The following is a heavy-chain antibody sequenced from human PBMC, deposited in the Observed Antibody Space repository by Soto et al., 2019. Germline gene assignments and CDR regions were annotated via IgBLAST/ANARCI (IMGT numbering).Heavy chain of an antibody. D-gene: IGHD3-22*01. V-gene: IGHV3-23*01. J-gene: IGHJ4*02. CDR1: GFTFSNYA. CDR2: ISGSGGSP. CDR3: AKGTYYYDSSGNYRVYFNY. Sequence: GGSLRLSCAASGFTFSNYAMTWVRQAPGKGLEWVSVISGSGGSPYYADSVKGRFTISRDNSKNTVYLQMNSLRAEDTAVYHCAKGTYYYDSSGNYRVYFNYWGQGTLVTVSS.